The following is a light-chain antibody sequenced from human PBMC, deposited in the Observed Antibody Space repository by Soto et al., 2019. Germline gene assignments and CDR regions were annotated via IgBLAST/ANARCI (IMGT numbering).Light chain of an antibody. J-gene: IGLJ7*01. CDR2: GNS. CDR1: SSNIGAGYD. CDR3: QSYDSSLSRV. V-gene: IGLV1-40*01. Sequence: QTVVTQPPSVSGAPGQRVTISCTGSSSNIGAGYDVHWYQQLPGTAPKLLIYGNSNRPSGVPDRFSGSKSDTSASLAITGLQAEDEADYYCQSYDSSLSRVFGGGTQLTVL.